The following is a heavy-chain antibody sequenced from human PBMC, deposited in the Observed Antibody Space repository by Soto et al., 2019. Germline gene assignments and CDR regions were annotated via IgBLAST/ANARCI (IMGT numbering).Heavy chain of an antibody. D-gene: IGHD4-4*01. V-gene: IGHV1-18*01. Sequence: QVQLVQSGAEVKKPGASVKVSCKASGYTFTSYGISWVRQAPGQGLEWMGWISAYNGTTNDAQKLQGRVTMTTDKSTSTAYIELRSMRSADTAVYYCATGNSDAFDIWGQGTMVTVSS. CDR2: ISAYNGTT. CDR3: ATGNSDAFDI. CDR1: GYTFTSYG. J-gene: IGHJ3*02.